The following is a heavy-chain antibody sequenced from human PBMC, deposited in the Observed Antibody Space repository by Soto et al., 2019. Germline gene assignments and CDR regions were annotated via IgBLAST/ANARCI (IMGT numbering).Heavy chain of an antibody. J-gene: IGHJ4*02. Sequence: QVQLVESGGGVVQPGRSLRLSCAASGFSFNSYAMHWVRQAPGRGLEWVAVISFDGRNKYYAVSVKGRFTISRDNSKNTLDLPMNSLRAEDTAVFYCARDRSASGYDCGDCWGQGTLVTVSS. V-gene: IGHV3-30*04. CDR3: ARDRSASGYDCGDC. CDR1: GFSFNSYA. CDR2: ISFDGRNK. D-gene: IGHD5-12*01.